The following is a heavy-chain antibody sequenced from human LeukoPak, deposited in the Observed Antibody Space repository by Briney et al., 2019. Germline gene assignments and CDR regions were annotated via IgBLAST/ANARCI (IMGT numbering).Heavy chain of an antibody. V-gene: IGHV4-61*05. CDR3: ASNYYGSGSLDY. D-gene: IGHD3-10*01. CDR2: IYYSGST. Sequence: SETLSLTCTVSGCSISSSSYYWSWIRQPPGKGLEWIGYIYYSGSTNYNPSLKSRVTISVDTSKNQFSLKVSSVTAADTAVYYCASNYYGSGSLDYWGQGNLVTVSS. J-gene: IGHJ4*02. CDR1: GCSISSSSYY.